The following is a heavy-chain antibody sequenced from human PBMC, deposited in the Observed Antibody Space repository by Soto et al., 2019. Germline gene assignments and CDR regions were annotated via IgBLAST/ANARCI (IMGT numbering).Heavy chain of an antibody. CDR2: IIPIFGTA. V-gene: IGHV1-69*05. J-gene: IGHJ4*02. CDR3: ARVLWLRLGEADY. D-gene: IGHD5-12*01. Sequence: SVKVSCKASGGTFSSYAISWVRQAPGQGLEWMGGIIPIFGTANYAQKFQGRVTMTTDTSTSTAYMELRSLRSDDTAVYYCARVLWLRLGEADYWGQGTLVTVSS. CDR1: GGTFSSYA.